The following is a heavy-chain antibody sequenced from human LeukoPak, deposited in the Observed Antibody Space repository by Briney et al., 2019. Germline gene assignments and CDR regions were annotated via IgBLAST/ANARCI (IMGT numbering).Heavy chain of an antibody. V-gene: IGHV3-48*01. CDR3: ARAGYSYSPNWFDP. CDR1: GFTFSSYS. Sequence: GGSLRLSCAASGFTFSSYSMNWVRQAPGKGLEWVPYISGSSSTIYYADSVKGRFTISRDNAKNSLYLQMNSLRAEDTAVYYCARAGYSYSPNWFDPWGQGTLVTVSS. CDR2: ISGSSSTI. J-gene: IGHJ5*02. D-gene: IGHD5-18*01.